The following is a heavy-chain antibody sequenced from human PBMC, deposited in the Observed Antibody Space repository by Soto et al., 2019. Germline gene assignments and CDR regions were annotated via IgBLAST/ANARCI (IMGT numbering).Heavy chain of an antibody. CDR1: GGSFSGYY. Sequence: SETLSLTCAVYGGSFSGYYWSWLRQPPGKGLEWIGEINHSGSTNYNPSLKSRVTISVDTSKNQFSLKLSSVTAADTAVYYCARRTVAGYFDYWGQGTLVTVSS. V-gene: IGHV4-34*01. CDR3: ARRTVAGYFDY. CDR2: INHSGST. J-gene: IGHJ4*02. D-gene: IGHD6-19*01.